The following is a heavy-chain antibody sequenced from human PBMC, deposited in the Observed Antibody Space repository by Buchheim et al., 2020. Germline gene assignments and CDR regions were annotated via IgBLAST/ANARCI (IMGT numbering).Heavy chain of an antibody. CDR3: ARETPYNSVWYPLGY. Sequence: QVHLVESGGGVVKPGRSLRLSCAASGFIFSDYAMHWVRQAPGKGLEWVAFIAYDGSREQYADSVEGRFTISRDDSKNKLNLQFNSLRREDTAVYHCARETPYNSVWYPLGYWGQGTL. V-gene: IGHV3-30*04. J-gene: IGHJ4*02. CDR2: IAYDGSRE. D-gene: IGHD6-19*01. CDR1: GFIFSDYA.